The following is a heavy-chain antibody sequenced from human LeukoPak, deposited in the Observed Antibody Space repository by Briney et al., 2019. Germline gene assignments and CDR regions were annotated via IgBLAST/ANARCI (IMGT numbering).Heavy chain of an antibody. CDR1: GFTFSSYA. CDR2: ISGSGGST. J-gene: IGHJ4*02. Sequence: PGGSLRLSCAASGFTFSSYAMSWVRLAPGKGLEWVSAISGSGGSTYYADSVKGRFTISRDNSKNTLYLQMNSLRAEDTAVYYCAKDRVVVVTASSDYWGQGTLVTVSS. D-gene: IGHD2-21*02. V-gene: IGHV3-23*01. CDR3: AKDRVVVVTASSDY.